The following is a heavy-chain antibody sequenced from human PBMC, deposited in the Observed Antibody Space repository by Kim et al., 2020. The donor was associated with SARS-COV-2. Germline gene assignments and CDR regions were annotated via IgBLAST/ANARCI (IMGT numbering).Heavy chain of an antibody. D-gene: IGHD3-22*01. CDR1: GYTFSSYG. J-gene: IGHJ4*02. CDR2: ISAYNGNT. Sequence: ASVKVSCKASGYTFSSYGISWVRQAPGQGLEWMGWISAYNGNTNYAQKLQGRVTMTTDTSTSTASMELRSLRSDDSAVYYCARAMYYYDSSGYYNYWGQGTLVTVSS. V-gene: IGHV1-18*01. CDR3: ARAMYYYDSSGYYNY.